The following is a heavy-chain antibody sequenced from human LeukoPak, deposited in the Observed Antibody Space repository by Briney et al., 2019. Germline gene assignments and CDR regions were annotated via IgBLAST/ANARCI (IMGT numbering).Heavy chain of an antibody. CDR1: GFTFSSYA. V-gene: IGHV3-23*01. D-gene: IGHD3-22*01. Sequence: QPGGSLRLSCAASGFTFSSYAMSWVRHAPGKGQEWVSAISGSGGSTYYADSVKGRFTISRDNSKNTLYLQMNSLRAEDTAVYYCAKDLAPNTAMAKAMIVVADYWGQGTLVTVSS. CDR2: ISGSGGST. CDR3: AKDLAPNTAMAKAMIVVADY. J-gene: IGHJ4*02.